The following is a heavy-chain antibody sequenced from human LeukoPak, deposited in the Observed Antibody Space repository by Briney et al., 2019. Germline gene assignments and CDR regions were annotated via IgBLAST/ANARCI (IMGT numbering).Heavy chain of an antibody. Sequence: GGSLRLSCVASGVTLSNYAMSWARQAPGKGLEWVSGISSSGSGGNTYYADSVKGRFTISRDNSKNTLYLQMNSLRAEDTAVYYCARVGATIDYWGQGTLVTVSS. CDR3: ARVGATIDY. V-gene: IGHV3-23*01. CDR2: ISSSGSGGNT. CDR1: GVTLSNYA. J-gene: IGHJ4*02. D-gene: IGHD1-26*01.